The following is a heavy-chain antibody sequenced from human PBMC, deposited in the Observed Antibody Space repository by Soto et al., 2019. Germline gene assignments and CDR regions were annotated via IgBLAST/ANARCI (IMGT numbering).Heavy chain of an antibody. Sequence: VQLLESGGALLKPGGSLRLSCAALGFPFSTYPITWVAQAPGKGPKWAPSVSGSGVNTLYADSVKGRFTISRDNSKNTLYLQMNSLRAGDTAVYYCAKGRAPSGWYPPYSYGMDVWGQGTTVIVSS. CDR3: AKGRAPSGWYPPYSYGMDV. V-gene: IGHV3-23*01. D-gene: IGHD6-19*01. J-gene: IGHJ6*02. CDR2: VSGSGVNT. CDR1: GFPFSTYP.